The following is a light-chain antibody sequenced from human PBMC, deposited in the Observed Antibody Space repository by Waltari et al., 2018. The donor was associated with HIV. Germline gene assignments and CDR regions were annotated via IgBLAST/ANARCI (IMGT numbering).Light chain of an antibody. Sequence: QSVLAQPPSASGTPGQRVTISCSGRRSNIGSNSVNWYQHFPGTAPKLLIHGDILRPSGVPARCSGSKFGTSASLVITGLQSGDEADYYCSTWDDRLNGPVVFGGGTRLTVL. V-gene: IGLV1-44*01. J-gene: IGLJ2*01. CDR2: GDI. CDR1: RSNIGSNS. CDR3: STWDDRLNGPVV.